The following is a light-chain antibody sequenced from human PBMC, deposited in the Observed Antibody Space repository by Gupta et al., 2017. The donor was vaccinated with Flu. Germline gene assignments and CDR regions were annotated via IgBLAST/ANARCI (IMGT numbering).Light chain of an antibody. J-gene: IGKJ1*01. CDR2: GTS. CDR1: QSFSSGY. CDR3: HQYGDSPQT. Sequence: EVVLTPSPGTLSLSPGERATLSCRASQSFSSGYLAWYQQRPGQAPRLLVHGTSRRAAGIPDRFSGSASGTDFTLTISRLEPEDFALYFCHQYGDSPQTFGQGTKVEIK. V-gene: IGKV3-20*01.